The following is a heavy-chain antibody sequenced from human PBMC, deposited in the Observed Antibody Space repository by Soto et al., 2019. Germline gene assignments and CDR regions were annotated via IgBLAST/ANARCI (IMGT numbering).Heavy chain of an antibody. CDR3: TRGPRPISTGTGAY. D-gene: IGHD3-10*01. CDR2: IYNDGTYS. V-gene: IGHV3-74*01. CDR1: GFIFKMYW. J-gene: IGHJ4*02. Sequence: GSLRLSCAASGFIFKMYWMHWVRQSPGKGLVWISRIYNDGTYSDYADSVRGRFTISRDNVNDTLYLQMNNLRAEDSGLYYCTRGPRPISTGTGAYWGQGTQLTVSS.